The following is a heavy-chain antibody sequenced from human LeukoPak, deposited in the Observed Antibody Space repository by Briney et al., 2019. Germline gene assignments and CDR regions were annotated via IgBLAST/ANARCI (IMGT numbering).Heavy chain of an antibody. CDR2: IYSGGTT. CDR1: GFTVSSNY. CDR3: ARGYCSGGSCFDAPFDY. J-gene: IGHJ4*02. D-gene: IGHD2-15*01. V-gene: IGHV3-53*01. Sequence: GGSLRLSCAASGFTVSSNYMSWVRKAPGKGLEGASVIYSGGTTYYADSVKGRFTISRDNSKNTLYLQMNSLRAEDTAVYYCARGYCSGGSCFDAPFDYWGQGTLVTVSS.